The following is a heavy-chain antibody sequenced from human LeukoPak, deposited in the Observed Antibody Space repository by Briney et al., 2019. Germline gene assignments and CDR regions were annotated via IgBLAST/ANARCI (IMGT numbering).Heavy chain of an antibody. CDR2: ISGSGGST. V-gene: IGHV3-23*01. Sequence: GGSLRLSCGVSGFTFSSYWMSWVRQAPGKGLEWVSTISGSGGSTDYADSVKGRFTISRDNSKNTLYLQMNSLRDEDTAVYYCAELGITMIGGVWGKGTTVTISS. CDR1: GFTFSSYW. D-gene: IGHD3-10*02. J-gene: IGHJ6*04. CDR3: AELGITMIGGV.